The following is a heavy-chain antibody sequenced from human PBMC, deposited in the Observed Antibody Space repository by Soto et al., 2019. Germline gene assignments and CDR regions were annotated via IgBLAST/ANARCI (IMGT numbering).Heavy chain of an antibody. J-gene: IGHJ4*02. CDR1: GFTVSSNY. CDR2: IYSGGST. CDR3: SSDRYPLDY. V-gene: IGHV3-53*01. Sequence: EVQLVESGGGLIQPGGSLRLSCAASGFTVSSNYMSWVRQAPGKGLEWVSVIYSGGSTYYADSVKGRFTISRDNSKNSLYLQRTSLRAEDTAVYYCSSDRYPLDYWGQGTLVTVSS. D-gene: IGHD3-16*02.